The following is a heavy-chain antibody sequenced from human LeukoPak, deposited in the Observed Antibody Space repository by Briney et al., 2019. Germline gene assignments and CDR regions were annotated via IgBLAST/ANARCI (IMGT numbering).Heavy chain of an antibody. Sequence: PGGSLRLSCAASGFTFSTYALSWVRQAPGKGLEWVSAITGSGDTTYYAASVKGRFTVSRDNSKNTLYLEMNSLRAEDTAVYYCAREDYYDSSGYLPRYGMDVWGQGTTVTVSS. CDR2: ITGSGDTT. CDR1: GFTFSTYA. V-gene: IGHV3-23*01. J-gene: IGHJ6*02. CDR3: AREDYYDSSGYLPRYGMDV. D-gene: IGHD3-22*01.